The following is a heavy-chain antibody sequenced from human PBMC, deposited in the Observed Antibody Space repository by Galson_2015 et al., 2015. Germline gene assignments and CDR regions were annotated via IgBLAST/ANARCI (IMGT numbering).Heavy chain of an antibody. CDR2: IYPGDSDI. J-gene: IGHJ6*03. D-gene: IGHD5-18*01. V-gene: IGHV5-51*03. CDR3: VRDGVYSYGYGYGGSVYYYMDV. Sequence: QSGAEVKQPGESLKISCKASTYTFSNYWIAWVRQMPGKGLEWMGIIYPGDSDIRYSPSSQGQVTISADKSINTAYLQMNSLRVEDTAVYYCVRDGVYSYGYGYGGSVYYYMDVWGKGTTVTVSS. CDR1: TYTFSNYW.